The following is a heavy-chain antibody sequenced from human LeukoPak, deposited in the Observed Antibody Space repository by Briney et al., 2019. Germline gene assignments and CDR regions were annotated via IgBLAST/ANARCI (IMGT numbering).Heavy chain of an antibody. J-gene: IGHJ6*02. D-gene: IGHD5/OR15-5a*01. CDR2: INPNSGGT. V-gene: IGHV1-2*02. CDR1: GGTFSSYA. CDR3: ARVPSAIYLYGMDV. Sequence: GPVKVSCKASGGTFSSYAISWVRQAPGQGLEWMGWINPNSGGTNYAQKFQGRVTMTRDTSISTAYMELSRLRSDDTAVYYCARVPSAIYLYGMDVWGQGTTVTVSS.